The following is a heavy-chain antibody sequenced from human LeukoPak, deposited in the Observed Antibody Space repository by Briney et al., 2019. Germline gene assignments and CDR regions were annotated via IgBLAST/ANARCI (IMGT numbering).Heavy chain of an antibody. CDR1: GYSFTSYY. Sequence: GASVKVSCKASGYSFTSYYIHWVRQTPGRGLEWLGIINPAGGTTSYAPRFQDRFTMTSDTSTNTVYMELSSLRSEDTAIYYCARDLISSSGWDFDYWGQGTLVSVSS. D-gene: IGHD6-19*01. CDR3: ARDLISSSGWDFDY. V-gene: IGHV1-46*01. J-gene: IGHJ4*02. CDR2: INPAGGTT.